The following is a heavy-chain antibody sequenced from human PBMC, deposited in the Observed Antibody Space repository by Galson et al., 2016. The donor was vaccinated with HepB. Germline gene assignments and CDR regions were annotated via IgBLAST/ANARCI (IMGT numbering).Heavy chain of an antibody. Sequence: SLRLSCAASGFTFSSNGMSWVRQAPGKGLEWVSCISGSGTLTYYADSVKGRFTISRDNSKNTLNLQMNSLRAEDTAVYYCAKIAVTGTWYFDLWGRGALVSDSS. CDR3: AKIAVTGTWYFDL. J-gene: IGHJ2*01. CDR2: ISGSGTLT. D-gene: IGHD6-19*01. V-gene: IGHV3-23*01. CDR1: GFTFSSNG.